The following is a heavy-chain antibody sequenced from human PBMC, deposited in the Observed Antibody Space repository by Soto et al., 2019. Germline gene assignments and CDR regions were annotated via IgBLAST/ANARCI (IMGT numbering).Heavy chain of an antibody. J-gene: IGHJ5*02. CDR3: AKAAYYYDSSGFPRWFDP. CDR2: ISGSGGST. Sequence: GGSLRLSCAASGFTFSSYAMSWVRQAPGKGLEWVSAISGSGGSTYYADSVKGRFTISRDNSKNTLYLQMSSLRAEDTAVYYCAKAAYYYDSSGFPRWFDPWGQGTLVTVSS. CDR1: GFTFSSYA. D-gene: IGHD3-22*01. V-gene: IGHV3-23*01.